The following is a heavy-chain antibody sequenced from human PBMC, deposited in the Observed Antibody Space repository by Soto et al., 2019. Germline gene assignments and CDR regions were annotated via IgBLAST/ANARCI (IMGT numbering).Heavy chain of an antibody. CDR1: GGSISSYY. D-gene: IGHD5-18*01. CDR3: AKDSGYNYGYFRWFDP. J-gene: IGHJ5*02. V-gene: IGHV4-59*12. CDR2: IYYSGST. Sequence: PSETLSLTCTVSGGSISSYYWSWIRQPPGKGLEWIGYIYYSGSTNYNPSLKSRVTISVDTSKNQLSLQLSSVTAADTAVYYCAKDSGYNYGYFRWFDPWGQGTLVTVSS.